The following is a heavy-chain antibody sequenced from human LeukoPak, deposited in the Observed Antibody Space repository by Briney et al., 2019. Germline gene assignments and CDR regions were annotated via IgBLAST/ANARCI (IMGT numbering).Heavy chain of an antibody. V-gene: IGHV3-23*01. D-gene: IGHD2-2*01. Sequence: GGSLRLSCAVSRFTFSSYNMNWVRQAPGKGLEWVSAISGSGGSTYYADSVKGRFTISRDNSKNTLYLQMNSLRAEDTAVYYCAKTYQLLPINWGQGTLVTVSS. CDR3: AKTYQLLPIN. CDR2: ISGSGGST. J-gene: IGHJ4*02. CDR1: RFTFSSYN.